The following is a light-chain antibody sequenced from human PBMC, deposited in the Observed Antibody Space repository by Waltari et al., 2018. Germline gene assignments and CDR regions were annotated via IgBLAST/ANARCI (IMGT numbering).Light chain of an antibody. Sequence: EIEMTQSPATLSVSPGERVTLSCRASQSVGNNLAWYQQRPGQAPRPLIYGAATRATDISDRFSGSGSGTDFTLTISALQSEDLAVYYCHQYNHWPTFTFGQGTKLQIE. V-gene: IGKV3-15*01. CDR2: GAA. J-gene: IGKJ2*01. CDR1: QSVGNN. CDR3: HQYNHWPTFT.